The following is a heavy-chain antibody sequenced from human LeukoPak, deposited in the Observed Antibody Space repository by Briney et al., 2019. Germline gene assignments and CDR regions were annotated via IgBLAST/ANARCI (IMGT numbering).Heavy chain of an antibody. Sequence: GGSLRLSCAASGFTFADYSMHWVRQGPGKGLEWVSVISWDGGSTSYADSVKGRYTISRDNSKNSLYLQMNSLRSEDSALYYCAKDRGGVDYWGQGTLVTVFS. CDR2: ISWDGGST. D-gene: IGHD3-16*01. CDR3: AKDRGGVDY. J-gene: IGHJ4*02. CDR1: GFTFADYS. V-gene: IGHV3-43*01.